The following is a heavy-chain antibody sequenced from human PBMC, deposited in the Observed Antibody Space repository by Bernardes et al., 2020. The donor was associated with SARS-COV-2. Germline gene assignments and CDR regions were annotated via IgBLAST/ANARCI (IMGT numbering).Heavy chain of an antibody. CDR3: AKLPTARFGELFDPYYGMDV. V-gene: IGHV3-9*01. D-gene: IGHD3-10*01. Sequence: GGSLRLSCAASGFTFDDYAMHWVRQAPGKGLEWVSGISWNSGSIGYADSVKGRFTISRDNAKNSLYLQMNSLRAEDTALYYCAKLPTARFGELFDPYYGMDVWGQGTTVTVSS. J-gene: IGHJ6*02. CDR1: GFTFDDYA. CDR2: ISWNSGSI.